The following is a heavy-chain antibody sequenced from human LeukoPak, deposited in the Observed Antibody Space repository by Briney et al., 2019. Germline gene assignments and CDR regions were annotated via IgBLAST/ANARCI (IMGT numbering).Heavy chain of an antibody. V-gene: IGHV3-21*01. CDR3: ARDCSSTRCIDY. D-gene: IGHD2-2*01. J-gene: IGHJ4*02. CDR1: GFTFSSYS. CDR2: ISSSSSYI. Sequence: GGSLRLSCAASGFTFSSYSMNWVRQAPGKGLEWVSSISSSSSYIYYADSVKGRFTISRDNAKNSLYLQMNSLRAEDTAVYYCARDCSSTRCIDYWGQGTLVTVSS.